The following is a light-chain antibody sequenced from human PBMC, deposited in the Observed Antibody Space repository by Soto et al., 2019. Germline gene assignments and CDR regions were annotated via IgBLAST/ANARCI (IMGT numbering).Light chain of an antibody. J-gene: IGLJ3*02. Sequence: QSVLTQPPSASGTPGQRVTISCSGSSSNIGSHPVDWYQHLPGMAPKLLIYSTDQRPSGITDRFSGSKSGTSASLAISGLQSEDEADYYCAAWDDSLKGGVFGGGTKVTVL. CDR1: SSNIGSHP. CDR3: AAWDDSLKGGV. V-gene: IGLV1-44*01. CDR2: STD.